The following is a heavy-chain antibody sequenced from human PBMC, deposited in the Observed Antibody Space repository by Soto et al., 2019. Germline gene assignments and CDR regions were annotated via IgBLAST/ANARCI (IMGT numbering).Heavy chain of an antibody. CDR3: ARDLLGADS. D-gene: IGHD3-10*01. V-gene: IGHV1-46*01. CDR1: GYIFANYY. Sequence: QVQLVQSGAEVKEPGASVKVLCKASGYIFANYYMHWVRQAPGQGLEWMAIINPYGGSTNYEQNFQGRRNLTSDTSTSTVYMELSSLRSEDTAVYYCARDLLGADSWCQGTLVTVSS. J-gene: IGHJ4*02. CDR2: INPYGGST.